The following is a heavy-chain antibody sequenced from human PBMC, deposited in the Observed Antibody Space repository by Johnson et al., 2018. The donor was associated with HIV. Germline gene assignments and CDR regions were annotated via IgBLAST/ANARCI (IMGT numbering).Heavy chain of an antibody. CDR3: TTDIAAGADAFDI. J-gene: IGHJ3*02. CDR1: GFTFSNAW. V-gene: IGHV3-15*01. CDR2: IKRKTDGGTT. D-gene: IGHD6-13*01. Sequence: VQLVESGGGVVRPGGSLRLSCAASGFTFSNAWMSWVRQGPGKGLEWVGRIKRKTDGGTTEYAAPVKGRFTISRDDSKNTLYLQMNSLKTEDTAVYYCTTDIAAGADAFDIWGQGTMVTVSS.